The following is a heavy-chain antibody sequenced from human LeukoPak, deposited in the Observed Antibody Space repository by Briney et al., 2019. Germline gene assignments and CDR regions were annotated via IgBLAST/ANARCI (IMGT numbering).Heavy chain of an antibody. Sequence: GGSVRLSCAASGFTFSSYAMSWVRQAPGKGLEWVSAIRGSGGSTYYADSVKGRFTISRDNSKNTLYLQMNSLRAEDTAVYYCAKLSGSYDGGYYWGQGTLVTVSS. V-gene: IGHV3-23*01. CDR1: GFTFSSYA. CDR2: IRGSGGST. CDR3: AKLSGSYDGGYY. J-gene: IGHJ4*02. D-gene: IGHD1-26*01.